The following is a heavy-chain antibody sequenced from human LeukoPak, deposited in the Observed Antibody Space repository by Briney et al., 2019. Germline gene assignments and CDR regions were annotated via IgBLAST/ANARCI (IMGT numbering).Heavy chain of an antibody. CDR1: GGSISSCDYY. CDR2: IYYSGSP. Sequence: SQTLSLNFTFSGGSISSCDYYWSWIPQPPGKGLEWIGYIYYSGSPYYNPSLKSPVTISVDTSKNQLSLKLSSVTASDRGGYYCVRGNYYDSSGYYLTLYYFDYWGEGRQVSVSS. D-gene: IGHD3-22*01. CDR3: VRGNYYDSSGYYLTLYYFDY. V-gene: IGHV4-30-4*01. J-gene: IGHJ4*02.